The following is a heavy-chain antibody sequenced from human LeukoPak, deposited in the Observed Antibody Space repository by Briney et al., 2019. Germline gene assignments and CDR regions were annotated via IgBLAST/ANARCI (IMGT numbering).Heavy chain of an antibody. CDR2: IYYGGST. Sequence: SETLSLTCTVSGGSISSYYCSWLRQPPGKGLEWIGYIYYGGSTNYNPSLESRVTISVDTSKNQFSLKLSSVTAADTAVYYCARGGFYDFGEYWGQGTLVTVSS. J-gene: IGHJ4*02. D-gene: IGHD3-3*01. V-gene: IGHV4-59*08. CDR1: GGSISSYY. CDR3: ARGGFYDFGEY.